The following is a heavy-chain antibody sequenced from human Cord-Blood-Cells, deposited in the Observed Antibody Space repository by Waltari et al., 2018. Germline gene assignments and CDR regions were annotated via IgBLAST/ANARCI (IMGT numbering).Heavy chain of an antibody. CDR1: GGTFSSYA. J-gene: IGHJ3*02. Sequence: QVQLVQSGAEVKKPGSSVKVSCKASGGTFSSYAISWVRQAPGQGLEWMGGIIPSVGTANYAQKFQGRVTITADESTSTAYMGLSSLRSEDTAVYYCARVRNEYSSYDAFDIWGQGTMVTVSS. V-gene: IGHV1-69*01. CDR2: IIPSVGTA. D-gene: IGHD6-6*01. CDR3: ARVRNEYSSYDAFDI.